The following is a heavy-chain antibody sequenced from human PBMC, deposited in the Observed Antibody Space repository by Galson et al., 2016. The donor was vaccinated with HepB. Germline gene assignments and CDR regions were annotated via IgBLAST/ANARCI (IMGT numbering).Heavy chain of an antibody. V-gene: IGHV4-39*01. D-gene: IGHD3-10*02. J-gene: IGHJ6*04. CDR1: GGSIKTASYF. CDR3: ASPGSGQFTVYVVDV. CDR2: VYYSGTT. Sequence: SETLSLTCTVSGGSIKTASYFWAWIRQSPGKGLEWIGSVYYSGTTYYNPSLKSRATISVDTPKNQFSLNLTSVSAADTAVYFCASPGSGQFTVYVVDVWGKGTPVTVSS.